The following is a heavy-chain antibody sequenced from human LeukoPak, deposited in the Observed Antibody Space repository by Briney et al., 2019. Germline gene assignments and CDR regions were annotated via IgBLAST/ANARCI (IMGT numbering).Heavy chain of an antibody. D-gene: IGHD4-17*01. CDR3: AKDRDYGDYPSAYYYYMDV. Sequence: GGSLRLSCAASGLTFSTYGIHWVRQAPGKGLEWVAFIRYDGTNKWYADSVKGRLTISRDNSKNMLYLQMNSLRAEDTAVYHCAKDRDYGDYPSAYYYYMDVWGKGTTVTVSS. CDR2: IRYDGTNK. V-gene: IGHV3-30*02. CDR1: GLTFSTYG. J-gene: IGHJ6*03.